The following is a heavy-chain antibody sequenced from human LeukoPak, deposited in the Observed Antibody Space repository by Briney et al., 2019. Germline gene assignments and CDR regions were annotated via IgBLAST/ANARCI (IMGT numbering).Heavy chain of an antibody. Sequence: KTGGSLRLSCAASGFTFSSYSMNWVRQAPGKGLEWVSSISSSSSYIYYADSVKGRSTISRDNAKNSLYLQMNSLRVEDTAVYYCARADCRGSTCYLRRSWFDPWGQGTLVTVSS. V-gene: IGHV3-21*01. J-gene: IGHJ5*02. CDR3: ARADCRGSTCYLRRSWFDP. D-gene: IGHD2-2*01. CDR1: GFTFSSYS. CDR2: ISSSSSYI.